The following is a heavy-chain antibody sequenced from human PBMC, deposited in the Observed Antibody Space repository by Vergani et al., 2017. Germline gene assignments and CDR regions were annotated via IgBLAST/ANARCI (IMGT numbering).Heavy chain of an antibody. CDR1: GFTFSNAW. V-gene: IGHV3-15*01. CDR2: IKSKTDGGTT. J-gene: IGHJ4*02. CDR3: ARDRDSSSSDFDY. D-gene: IGHD6-6*01. Sequence: EVQLVESGGGLVKPGGSLRLSCAASGFTFSNAWMSWVRQAPGKGLEWVGRIKSKTDGGTTDYAAPVKGRFTISRGNAKNSLYLQMNSLRAADTAVYYCARDRDSSSSDFDYWGQGTLVTVSS.